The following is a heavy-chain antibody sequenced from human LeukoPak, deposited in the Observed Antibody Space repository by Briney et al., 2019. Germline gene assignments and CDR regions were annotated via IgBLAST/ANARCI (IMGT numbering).Heavy chain of an antibody. D-gene: IGHD5-12*01. Sequence: PGGSLRLSCAASGFTFNSYWMNWVRQAPGKGLEWVANIKQDGTEKHYVDSVRGRFTISRDNAKNSLYLQMNSLRAEDTAVYYCARGGYDWGQGTLVTVSS. CDR3: ARGGYD. CDR2: IKQDGTEK. J-gene: IGHJ4*02. V-gene: IGHV3-7*01. CDR1: GFTFNSYW.